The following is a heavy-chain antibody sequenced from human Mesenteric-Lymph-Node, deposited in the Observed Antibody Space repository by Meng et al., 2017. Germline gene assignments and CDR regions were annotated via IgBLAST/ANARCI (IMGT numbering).Heavy chain of an antibody. CDR3: ARGERKRGIVVVVAASHYYGMDV. Sequence: ASVKVSCKASGYTFTSYDINWVRQATGQGLEWMGWMNPNSGNTGYAQKFQGRVTMTRNTSISTAYMELSSLRSEDTAVYYCARGERKRGIVVVVAASHYYGMDVWGQGTTVTVSS. D-gene: IGHD2-15*01. V-gene: IGHV1-8*02. CDR1: GYTFTSYD. J-gene: IGHJ6*02. CDR2: MNPNSGNT.